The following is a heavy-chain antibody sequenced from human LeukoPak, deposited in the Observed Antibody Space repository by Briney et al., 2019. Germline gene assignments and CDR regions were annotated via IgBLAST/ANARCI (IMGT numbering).Heavy chain of an antibody. Sequence: ASVKVSCEASGYTFTSYGISWVRQAPGQGLEWMGWISAYNGNTNYAQKLQGRVTMTTDTSTSTAYMELRSLRSDDTAVYYCARDGQQLLTQTFDYWGQGTLVTISS. CDR1: GYTFTSYG. CDR2: ISAYNGNT. J-gene: IGHJ4*02. CDR3: ARDGQQLLTQTFDY. V-gene: IGHV1-18*01. D-gene: IGHD6-13*01.